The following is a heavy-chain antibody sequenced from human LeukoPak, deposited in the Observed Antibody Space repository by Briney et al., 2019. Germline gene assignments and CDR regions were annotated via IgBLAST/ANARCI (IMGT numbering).Heavy chain of an antibody. CDR2: IYYSGST. D-gene: IGHD3-3*01. CDR3: ARTYYDFWSGYSPNNWFDP. CDR1: GGSFSGYY. J-gene: IGHJ5*02. V-gene: IGHV4-59*01. Sequence: PSETLSLTCAVYGGSFSGYYWSWIRQPPGKGLEWIGYIYYSGSTNYNPSLKSRVTISVDTSKNQFSLKLSSVTAADTAVYYCARTYYDFWSGYSPNNWFDPWGQGTLVTVSS.